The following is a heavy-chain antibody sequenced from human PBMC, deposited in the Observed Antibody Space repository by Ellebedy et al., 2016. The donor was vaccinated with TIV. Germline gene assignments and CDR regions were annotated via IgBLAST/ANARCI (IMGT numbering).Heavy chain of an antibody. CDR2: IYYTGRT. Sequence: MPSETLPLTCNVSGDSISSGDHYRGWIRQPPGKGLEWIATIYYTGRTHNNPSLKSRITISVDTSKNQFSLNVRSVTAADTAIYHCARGSAMIQGEPLAEFYQHWGQGTLVIVSS. CDR3: ARGSAMIQGEPLAEFYQH. V-gene: IGHV4-39*07. J-gene: IGHJ1*01. CDR1: GDSISSGDHY. D-gene: IGHD3-16*01.